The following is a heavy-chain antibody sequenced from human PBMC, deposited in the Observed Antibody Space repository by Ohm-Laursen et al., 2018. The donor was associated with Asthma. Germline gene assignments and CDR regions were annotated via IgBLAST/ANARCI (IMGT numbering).Heavy chain of an antibody. J-gene: IGHJ4*02. D-gene: IGHD3-22*01. V-gene: IGHV4-31*03. CDR1: GDSISSGNNY. CDR3: ARGAFYYESTGYYFFDH. Sequence: TLSLTCTVSGDSISSGNNYWSWIRQHPGKGLEWIGYIYYSGLTYPNPSLRSRVTLSVDTSTNQFSLNLTSMTAADTAVYYCARGAFYYESTGYYFFDHWGQGALVTVSS. CDR2: IYYSGLT.